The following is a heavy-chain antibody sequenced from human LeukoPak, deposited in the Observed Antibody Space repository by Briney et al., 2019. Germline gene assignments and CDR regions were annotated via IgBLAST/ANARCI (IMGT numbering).Heavy chain of an antibody. J-gene: IGHJ4*02. CDR3: ARDSYNWNYEY. D-gene: IGHD1-7*01. CDR1: GFTFSSYS. Sequence: PGGSLRLSCAASGFTFSSYSMNWVRQAPGKGVEWVSSISSSSSYIYYADSVRGLFTISRDNAKNSLYLQMNSLRAEDTAVYYCARDSYNWNYEYWGQGTLVTVSS. V-gene: IGHV3-21*01. CDR2: ISSSSSYI.